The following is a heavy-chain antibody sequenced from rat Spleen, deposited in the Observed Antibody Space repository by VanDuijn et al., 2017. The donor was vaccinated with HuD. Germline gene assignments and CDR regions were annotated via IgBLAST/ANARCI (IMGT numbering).Heavy chain of an antibody. CDR3: ARHGYSSYFDY. CDR1: GFTFNDHF. J-gene: IGHJ2*01. Sequence: EVQLVESNGGLVQPGRSLKLSCAASGFTFNDHFMAWVRQAPTKGLEWVATISSDGSRTYYRDSVKGRFTISRDNAKSTLYLQMDSLRSEHTATYYCARHGYSSYFDYWGQGVMVTVSS. CDR2: ISSDGSRT. V-gene: IGHV5-29*01. D-gene: IGHD1-11*01.